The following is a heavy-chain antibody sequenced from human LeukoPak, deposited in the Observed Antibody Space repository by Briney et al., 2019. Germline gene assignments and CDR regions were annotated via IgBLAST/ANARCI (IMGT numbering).Heavy chain of an antibody. V-gene: IGHV3-23*01. CDR1: GFTFSSYA. Sequence: GGSLRLSCAASGFTFSSYAMSWVRQAPGKGPEWVSAISGSGGSTYYADSVKGRFTISRDNSKNTLYLQMNSLRAEDTAVYYCAKDLGTRYYDSSGFEATYWGQGTLDTVSS. CDR3: AKDLGTRYYDSSGFEATY. CDR2: ISGSGGST. J-gene: IGHJ4*02. D-gene: IGHD3-22*01.